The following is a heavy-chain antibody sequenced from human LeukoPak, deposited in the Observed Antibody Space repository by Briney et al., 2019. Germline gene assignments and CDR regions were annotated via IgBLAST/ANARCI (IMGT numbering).Heavy chain of an antibody. J-gene: IGHJ4*01. CDR1: GFSLTTSGAG. CDR3: AHRVFQGGYWDSGKFDY. D-gene: IGHD2-8*02. Sequence: SGPTLVHPTQTLTLTCTFSGFSLTTSGAGGGWMRRPPGKAPECLALIDWDKDRRYSPSLRSRLTITKDTSKNQVVLTMTNMDPVDTATYYCAHRVFQGGYWDSGKFDYWGHGIPVTVSS. V-gene: IGHV2-5*02. CDR2: IDWDKDR.